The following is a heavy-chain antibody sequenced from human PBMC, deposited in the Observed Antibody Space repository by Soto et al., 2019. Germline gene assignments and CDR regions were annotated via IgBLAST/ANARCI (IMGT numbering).Heavy chain of an antibody. CDR1: GAKFSNYA. CDR3: AKDRRAGGNSAFYFDF. V-gene: IGHV3-23*01. D-gene: IGHD3-16*01. J-gene: IGHJ4*02. CDR2: ISATGGGT. Sequence: PGGSLRLSCAASGAKFSNYAMSWVRQAPGKGLEWVSLISATGGGTYYADPVKGRFTISRDNSHNTLYLQVHSLTAEDTAVYYCAKDRRAGGNSAFYFDFWGQGAQVTVSS.